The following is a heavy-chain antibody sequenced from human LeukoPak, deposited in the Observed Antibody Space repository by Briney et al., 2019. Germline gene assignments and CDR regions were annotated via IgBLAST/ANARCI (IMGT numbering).Heavy chain of an antibody. J-gene: IGHJ4*02. CDR3: ATFYYDSSGYRD. D-gene: IGHD3-22*01. CDR2: INYSGST. CDR1: GFTFSSYW. Sequence: GSLRLSCAASGFTFSSYWMSWVRQPPGKGLEWIGYINYSGSTNYNHSLKSRVTISIDMAKNQVSLKLSSVTAADTAVYYCATFYYDSSGYRDWGQGTLVTVSS. V-gene: IGHV4-59*01.